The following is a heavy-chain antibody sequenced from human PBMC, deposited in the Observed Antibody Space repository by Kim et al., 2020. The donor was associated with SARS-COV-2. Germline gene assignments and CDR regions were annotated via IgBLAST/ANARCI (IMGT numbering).Heavy chain of an antibody. J-gene: IGHJ2*01. CDR1: GYDFTRFW. CDR3: ARRDRSSWSNWYFNL. Sequence: GESLKISCQGSGYDFTRFWVGWVRQMPGKGLEWMGVIDPRDSATRYSPSFQGQIIISVDKSINTAYLQWTSLKASDTAMYYCARRDRSSWSNWYFNLWGRGTRVTVSS. D-gene: IGHD6-13*01. V-gene: IGHV5-51*01. CDR2: IDPRDSAT.